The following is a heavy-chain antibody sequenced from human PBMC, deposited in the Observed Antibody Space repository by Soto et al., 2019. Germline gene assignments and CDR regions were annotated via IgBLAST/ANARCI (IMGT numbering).Heavy chain of an antibody. CDR3: AKLAGYKAYSSSSHDY. CDR1: GFTCSSYA. Sequence: PGGSLRLSCAASGFTCSSYAMSWVRQAPGKGLEWVSAISGSGGSTYYADSVKGRFTISRDNSKNTLYLQMNSLRAEDTAVYYCAKLAGYKAYSSSSHDYWGQGTLVTVSS. J-gene: IGHJ4*02. D-gene: IGHD6-6*01. V-gene: IGHV3-23*01. CDR2: ISGSGGST.